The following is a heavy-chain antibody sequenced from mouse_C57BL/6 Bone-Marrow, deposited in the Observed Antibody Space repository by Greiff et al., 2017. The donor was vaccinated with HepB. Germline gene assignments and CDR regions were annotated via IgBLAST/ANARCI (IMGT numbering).Heavy chain of an antibody. D-gene: IGHD2-3*01. J-gene: IGHJ3*01. Sequence: EVQLQQSGAELVRPGASVKLSCTASGFNIKDDYMHWVKQRPEQGLEWIGWIDPENGDTEYASKFQGKATITADTSSNTAYLQLSSLTSEDTAVYDCTTPIYDGYFSWFAYWGQGTLVTVSA. CDR2: IDPENGDT. CDR3: TTPIYDGYFSWFAY. V-gene: IGHV14-4*01. CDR1: GFNIKDDY.